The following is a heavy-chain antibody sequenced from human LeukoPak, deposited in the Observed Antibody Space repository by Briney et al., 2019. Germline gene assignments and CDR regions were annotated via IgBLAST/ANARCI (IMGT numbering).Heavy chain of an antibody. CDR1: GGSFSGYY. CDR2: INHSGST. CDR3: ARGVVVGNVDY. J-gene: IGHJ4*02. D-gene: IGHD2-15*01. Sequence: SETLSLTCAVYGGSFSGYYWSWIRQPPGKGLEWIGEINHSGSTNYNPSLKSRVTISVDTSKNQFSLKLSSVTAADTAVYYCARGVVVGNVDYWGQGTLVTVSS. V-gene: IGHV4-34*01.